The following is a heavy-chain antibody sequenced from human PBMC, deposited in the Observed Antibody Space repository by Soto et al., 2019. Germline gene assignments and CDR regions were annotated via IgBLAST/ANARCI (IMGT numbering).Heavy chain of an antibody. Sequence: LSLTCTVSGGSISSYYWSWIRQPPGKGLEWIGYIYYSGSTNYNPSLKSRVTISVDTSKNQFSLKLSSVTAADTAVYYCARGRYDFWSGYTTRAYYYYGMDVWGQGTTVTVSS. CDR2: IYYSGST. CDR3: ARGRYDFWSGYTTRAYYYYGMDV. V-gene: IGHV4-59*01. CDR1: GGSISSYY. D-gene: IGHD3-3*01. J-gene: IGHJ6*02.